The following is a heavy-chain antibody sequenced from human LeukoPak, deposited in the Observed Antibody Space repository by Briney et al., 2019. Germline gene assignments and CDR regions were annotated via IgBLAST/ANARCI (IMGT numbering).Heavy chain of an antibody. V-gene: IGHV1-69*04. Sequence: GASVKVSCKASGGTFSSYAISWVRQAPGQGLEWMGRIIPILGIANYAQKFQGRVTITADKSTSTAYMELSSLRSEDTAVYYCARPISLTGHASDIWGQGTMVTVSS. CDR2: IIPILGIA. CDR3: ARPISLTGHASDI. CDR1: GGTFSSYA. J-gene: IGHJ3*02. D-gene: IGHD3-9*01.